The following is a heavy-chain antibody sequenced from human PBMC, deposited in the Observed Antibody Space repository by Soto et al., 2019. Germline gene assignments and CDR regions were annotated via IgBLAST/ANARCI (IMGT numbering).Heavy chain of an antibody. CDR1: GGYISSGGYY. J-gene: IGHJ6*02. D-gene: IGHD2-2*02. CDR2: IYYSGST. Sequence: SETLSLTCTVSGGYISSGGYYWSWIRQHPGKGLEWIGYIYYSGSTYYNPSLKSRVTISVDTSKNQFSLKLSSVTAADTAVYYCARGGYCSSTSCYRDKMDVWGQGTTVTVSS. CDR3: ARGGYCSSTSCYRDKMDV. V-gene: IGHV4-31*03.